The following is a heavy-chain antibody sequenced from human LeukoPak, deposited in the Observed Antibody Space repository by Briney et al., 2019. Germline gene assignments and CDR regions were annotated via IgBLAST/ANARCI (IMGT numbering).Heavy chain of an antibody. Sequence: GGSLRLSCAAAGFTFDDYGMSWVRQTPGKGREWVSGINWNGGRSGYADSVKGRFTISRDNAQKSLYLQMNSLRAEDTALYYCARDSPYYYDSSGYYHLYFDYWGQGTLVTVSS. D-gene: IGHD3-22*01. CDR1: GFTFDDYG. V-gene: IGHV3-20*04. CDR3: ARDSPYYYDSSGYYHLYFDY. CDR2: INWNGGRS. J-gene: IGHJ4*02.